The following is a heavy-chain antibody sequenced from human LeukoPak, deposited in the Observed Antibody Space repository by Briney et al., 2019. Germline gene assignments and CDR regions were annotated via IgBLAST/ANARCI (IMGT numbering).Heavy chain of an antibody. CDR1: GYTLTELS. J-gene: IGHJ4*02. Sequence: ASVKVSCKVPGYTLTELSMHWVRQAPGKGLEWMGGFDPEDGGTIYAQKFQGRVTMTEDTSTDTAYMELSSLRSEDTAVYYCATLGGDSSGYYPDYWGQGTLVTVSS. CDR3: ATLGGDSSGYYPDY. D-gene: IGHD3-22*01. V-gene: IGHV1-24*01. CDR2: FDPEDGGT.